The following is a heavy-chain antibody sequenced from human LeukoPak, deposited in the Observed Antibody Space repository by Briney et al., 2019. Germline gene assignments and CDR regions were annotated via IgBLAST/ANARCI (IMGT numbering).Heavy chain of an antibody. Sequence: GGSLRLSCAASGFTFSSYGMHWVRQAPGKGLEWVAVISYDGSNKYYADSVKGRFTISRDNSKNTLYLQMNDLRAEDTAVYYCARSPYTYGSLFYLDYWGQGTLVTVSS. D-gene: IGHD5-18*01. V-gene: IGHV3-30*19. CDR3: ARSPYTYGSLFYLDY. J-gene: IGHJ4*02. CDR2: ISYDGSNK. CDR1: GFTFSSYG.